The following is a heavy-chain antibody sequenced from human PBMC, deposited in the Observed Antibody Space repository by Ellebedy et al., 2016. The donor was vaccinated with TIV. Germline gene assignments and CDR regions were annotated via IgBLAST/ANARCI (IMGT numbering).Heavy chain of an antibody. CDR1: GGTFSSYA. V-gene: IGHV1-69*04. J-gene: IGHJ6*02. CDR3: ARLNYYYYYGMDV. CDR2: IIPILGIA. Sequence: AASVKVSCKASGGTFSSYAISWVRQAPGQGLEWMGRIIPILGIANYAQKFQGRVTITADKSTSTAYMELSSLRSEDTAVYYCARLNYYYYYGMDVWGQGTTVTVSS.